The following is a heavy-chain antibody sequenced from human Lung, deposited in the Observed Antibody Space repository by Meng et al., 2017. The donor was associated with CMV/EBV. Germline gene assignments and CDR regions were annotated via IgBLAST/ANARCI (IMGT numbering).Heavy chain of an antibody. CDR1: GFTFDDYA. J-gene: IGHJ6*02. CDR3: AKDIGGSAGYGMDV. V-gene: IGHV3-9*01. CDR2: ISWNSGSI. Sequence: SXKISXAASGFTFDDYAMHWVRQAPGKGLEWVSGISWNSGSIGYADSVKGRFTISRDNAKNSLYLQMNSLRAEDTALYYCAKDIGGSAGYGMDVWGQGTTVTVSS.